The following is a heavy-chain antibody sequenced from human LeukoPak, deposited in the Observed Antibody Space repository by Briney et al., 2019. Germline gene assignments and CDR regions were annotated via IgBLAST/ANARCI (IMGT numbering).Heavy chain of an antibody. CDR3: ARNYYDSSGYYTDY. CDR2: INPNSGGT. J-gene: IGHJ4*02. V-gene: IGHV1-2*06. Sequence: ASVKVSCKASGYTFTGYYMHWVRQAPGQGLEWMGRINPNSGGTNYAQKFQGRVTMTRDTSISTAHMELSRLRSDDTAVYYCARNYYDSSGYYTDYWGQGTLVTVSS. CDR1: GYTFTGYY. D-gene: IGHD3-22*01.